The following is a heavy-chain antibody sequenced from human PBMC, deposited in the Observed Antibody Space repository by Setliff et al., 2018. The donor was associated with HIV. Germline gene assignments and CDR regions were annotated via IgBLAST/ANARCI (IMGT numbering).Heavy chain of an antibody. CDR3: ARLRQWLAFFDS. Sequence: PSETLSLTCAVSSYSISSGYYWGWIRQPPGKGLEWIGSISYTGITNYNPSLKSRVTISVDTSQNQFSLKLTSVTAADTAVYYCARLRQWLAFFDSWGQGTLVTVSS. J-gene: IGHJ4*02. CDR1: SYSISSGYY. V-gene: IGHV4-38-2*01. CDR2: ISYTGIT. D-gene: IGHD6-19*01.